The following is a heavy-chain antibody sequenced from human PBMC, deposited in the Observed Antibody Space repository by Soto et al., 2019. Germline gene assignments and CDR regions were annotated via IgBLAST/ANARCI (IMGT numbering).Heavy chain of an antibody. J-gene: IGHJ6*02. D-gene: IGHD3-10*01. CDR2: INHSGST. Sequence: SETLSLTCAVYGGSFSGYYWSGIRQPPGKGLEWIGEINHSGSTNYNPSLKSRVTISVDTSKNQFSLKLSSVTAADTAVYYCARDKGTMVRGVNIHNYYCYGMDVWGQGTTVTVSS. CDR1: GGSFSGYY. V-gene: IGHV4-34*01. CDR3: ARDKGTMVRGVNIHNYYCYGMDV.